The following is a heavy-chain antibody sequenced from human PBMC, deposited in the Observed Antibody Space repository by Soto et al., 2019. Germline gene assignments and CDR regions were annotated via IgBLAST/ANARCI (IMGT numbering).Heavy chain of an antibody. D-gene: IGHD6-19*01. Sequence: QVQLVQSGAEEKKPGASVKVSCKASGYTFTSYAMHWVRQAPGQRLEWKGWINAGNGNTKYSQKFQGRVTITRDTSASTAYMELSSLRSEDTAVYYCARAVAVAADFDYWGQGTLVTVSS. J-gene: IGHJ4*02. V-gene: IGHV1-3*05. CDR3: ARAVAVAADFDY. CDR2: INAGNGNT. CDR1: GYTFTSYA.